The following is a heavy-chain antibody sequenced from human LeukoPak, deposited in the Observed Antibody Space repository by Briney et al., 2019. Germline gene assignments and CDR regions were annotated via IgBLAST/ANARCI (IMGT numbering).Heavy chain of an antibody. CDR3: AKDPQKWESYFDY. D-gene: IGHD1-26*01. V-gene: IGHV3-30*02. Sequence: QSGGSLRLSCAASGFTFSNYGMHWVRQAPGKGLEWVAFIRYDGSNKYYADSVKGRFTISRDNSKNTLYLQMNSLRAEDTAVYYCAKDPQKWESYFDYWGQGTLVTVSS. CDR1: GFTFSNYG. J-gene: IGHJ4*02. CDR2: IRYDGSNK.